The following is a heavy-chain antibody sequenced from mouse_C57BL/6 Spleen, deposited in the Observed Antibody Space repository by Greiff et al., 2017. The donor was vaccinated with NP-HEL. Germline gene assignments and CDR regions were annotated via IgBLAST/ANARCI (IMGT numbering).Heavy chain of an antibody. CDR1: GYTFTSYW. J-gene: IGHJ4*01. V-gene: IGHV1-69*01. CDR2: IDPSDSYT. CDR3: ARGGDDYDYAMDY. D-gene: IGHD2-4*01. Sequence: QVQLKQPGAELVMPGASVKLSCKASGYTFTSYWMHWVKQRPGQGLEWIGEIDPSDSYTNYNQKFKGKSTLTVDKSSSTAYMQLSSLTSEDSAVYYCARGGDDYDYAMDYWGQGTSVTVSS.